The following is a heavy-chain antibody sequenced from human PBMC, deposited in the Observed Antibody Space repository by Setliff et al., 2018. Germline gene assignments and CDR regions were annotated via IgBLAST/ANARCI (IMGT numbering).Heavy chain of an antibody. D-gene: IGHD5-18*01. J-gene: IGHJ4*02. V-gene: IGHV3-7*03. CDR2: INHAGSDK. CDR1: GLTFSTYW. CDR3: ARGTAMDH. Sequence: PGGSLRLSCAASGLTFSTYWMNWVRQAPGKGLEWVANINHAGSDKYYVDSVKGRFTISRDNAKNSLYLQMNSLRAEDTAVYYCARGTAMDHWGQGTLVTVS.